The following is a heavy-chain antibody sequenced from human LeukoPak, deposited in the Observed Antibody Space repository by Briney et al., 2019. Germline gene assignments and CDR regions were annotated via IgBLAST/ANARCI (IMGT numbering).Heavy chain of an antibody. CDR1: GGSISSSSYY. Sequence: SETLSLTCAVSGGSISSSSYYWGWIRQPPGKGLEWIGEINHGGSTNYNPSLKSRVTISIDTSKNQFSLKLSSVTAADTAVYYCARYLDYGGNSRVFQHWGQGTLVTVSS. J-gene: IGHJ1*01. V-gene: IGHV4-39*07. CDR2: INHGGST. D-gene: IGHD4-23*01. CDR3: ARYLDYGGNSRVFQH.